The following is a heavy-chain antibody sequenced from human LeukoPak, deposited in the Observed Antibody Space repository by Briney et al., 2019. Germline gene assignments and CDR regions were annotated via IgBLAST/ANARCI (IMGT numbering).Heavy chain of an antibody. D-gene: IGHD5-12*01. V-gene: IGHV3-30*18. CDR1: GFTFSSYG. CDR3: AKSGYSGYDSGIDY. Sequence: GRSLRLSCAASGFTFSSYGMQWVRQAPGRGLEWVAVISYDGSNKYYADSVKGRFTISRDNSKNTLYLQMNSLRAEDTAVYYCAKSGYSGYDSGIDYWGQGTLVTVAS. CDR2: ISYDGSNK. J-gene: IGHJ4*02.